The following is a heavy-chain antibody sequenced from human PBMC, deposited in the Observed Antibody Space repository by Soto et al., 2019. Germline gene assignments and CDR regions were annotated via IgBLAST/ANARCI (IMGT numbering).Heavy chain of an antibody. CDR2: IWNHGRED. Sequence: QVHLVESGGGVVQPGRSLRLSCAASGFTFSTYGMHWVRQAPGKGLEWVALIWNHGREDSYADSVKGRFTISRDNSKNALWLQMNGLGDDDTAVYYCVRGPWLVGDVTSFDYWGQGSLVTVSS. V-gene: IGHV3-33*01. D-gene: IGHD6-19*01. CDR3: VRGPWLVGDVTSFDY. J-gene: IGHJ4*02. CDR1: GFTFSTYG.